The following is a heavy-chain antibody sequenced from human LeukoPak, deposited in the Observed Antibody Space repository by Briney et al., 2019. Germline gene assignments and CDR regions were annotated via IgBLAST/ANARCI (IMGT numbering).Heavy chain of an antibody. V-gene: IGHV4-34*01. CDR3: APARAGATGEYFDY. CDR1: GGSFSGYY. J-gene: IGHJ4*02. CDR2: INHSGST. D-gene: IGHD1-26*01. Sequence: SETLSLTCAVYGGSFSGYYWSWIRQSPGKGLEWIGEINHSGSTNYNPSLKSRVTISVDTSKNQFSLKLSSVTAADTAVYYCAPARAGATGEYFDYWGQGTLVTVSS.